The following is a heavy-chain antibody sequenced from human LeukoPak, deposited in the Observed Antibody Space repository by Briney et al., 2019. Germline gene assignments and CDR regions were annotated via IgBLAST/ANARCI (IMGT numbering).Heavy chain of an antibody. CDR3: AKWSGEEVRGVIPFDY. Sequence: GGSLRLSCVASGFTFSYDSMSWVRQAPGKGLEWVSSVSRRISSIYYADSAKGRFTISRDNAKNSSSLQMNRVRAEDTDVSYWAKWSGEEVRGVIPFDYWGQGTLVTVSS. J-gene: IGHJ4*02. CDR1: GFTFSYDS. D-gene: IGHD3-10*01. CDR2: VSRRISSI. V-gene: IGHV3-21*01.